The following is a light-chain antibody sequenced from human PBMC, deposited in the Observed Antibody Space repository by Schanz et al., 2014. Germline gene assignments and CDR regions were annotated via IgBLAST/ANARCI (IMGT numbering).Light chain of an antibody. CDR1: SSNIGSNP. V-gene: IGLV1-44*01. Sequence: QSVLAQPPSASGTPGQRVTISCSGSSSNIGSNPVNWYQQLPGTAPQLLIYSNNQRPSGVPDRFSGSKSDTSASLAITGLQAEDEADYYYQSYDSSLSGGVFGGGTKLTV. CDR3: QSYDSSLSGGV. J-gene: IGLJ2*01. CDR2: SNN.